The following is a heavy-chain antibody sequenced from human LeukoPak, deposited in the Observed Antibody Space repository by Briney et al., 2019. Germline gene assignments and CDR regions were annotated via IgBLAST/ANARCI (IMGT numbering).Heavy chain of an antibody. D-gene: IGHD6-6*01. J-gene: IGHJ4*02. Sequence: GASVKVSCKASGYTFTSYGISWVRQAPGQGLEWVGWISAYNGNTNYAQKLQGRVTMTTDTSTSTAYMELRSLRSDDTAVFYCARDLGYSSSSATPLDYWGQGTLVTVSS. CDR1: GYTFTSYG. CDR2: ISAYNGNT. V-gene: IGHV1-18*01. CDR3: ARDLGYSSSSATPLDY.